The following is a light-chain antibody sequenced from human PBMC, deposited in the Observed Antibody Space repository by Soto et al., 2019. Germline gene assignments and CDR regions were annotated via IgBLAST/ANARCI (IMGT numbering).Light chain of an antibody. CDR2: LNSDGSH. CDR3: QAWGSGIVV. CDR1: SGHSNYA. Sequence: QSVLTQSPSASASLGASVKLSCTLSSGHSNYAIAWHQQQSEKGPRYLMKLNSDGSHSKGDGIPDRFSGSSSGAERYLTVSRLQSEDEADYYFQAWGSGIVVFGGGTKLTVL. V-gene: IGLV4-69*01. J-gene: IGLJ2*01.